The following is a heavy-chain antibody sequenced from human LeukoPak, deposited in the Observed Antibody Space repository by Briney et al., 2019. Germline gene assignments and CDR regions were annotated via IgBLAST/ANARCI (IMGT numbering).Heavy chain of an antibody. CDR2: ISWGGGST. V-gene: IGHV3-43D*04. D-gene: IGHD3-10*01. J-gene: IGHJ4*01. CDR1: GFTFDDYA. Sequence: GGSLRLSCAASGFTFDDYAMHWVRQAPGKGLEWVSLISWGGGSTYYADSVKGRFTISRDNSKNSLYLHMNSLRAEDTALYYCAKDRSGNSYGHFDYWGRNPGHRLL. CDR3: AKDRSGNSYGHFDY.